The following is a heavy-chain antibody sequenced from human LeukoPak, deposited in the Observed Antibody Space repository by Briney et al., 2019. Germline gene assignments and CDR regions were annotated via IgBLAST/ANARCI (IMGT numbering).Heavy chain of an antibody. CDR2: ISGSGGST. D-gene: IGHD2-2*02. V-gene: IGHV3-23*01. Sequence: PGGPLRLSCAASGFTFSSYAMSWVRQAPGKGLEWVSAISGSGGSTYYADSVKGRFTISRDNSKNTLYLQMNSLRAEDTAVYYCAKDSGDCSSTSCYRTFDYWGQGTLVTVPS. CDR3: AKDSGDCSSTSCYRTFDY. J-gene: IGHJ4*02. CDR1: GFTFSSYA.